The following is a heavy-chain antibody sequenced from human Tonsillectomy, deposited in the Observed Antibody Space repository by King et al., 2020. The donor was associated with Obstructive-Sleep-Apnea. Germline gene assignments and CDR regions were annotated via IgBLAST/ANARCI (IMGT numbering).Heavy chain of an antibody. V-gene: IGHV1-2*02. CDR1: GYTFTGYY. J-gene: IGHJ6*02. Sequence: LQLVQSGAEVKKPGASVKVSCKASGYTFTGYYMHWVRQAPGQGLEWMGWINPNSGGTHFAQKFQGRVTMTRDTSISTAYMELSRLRSDDTAVYYCARENVNTVEECGMDVWGQGTTVTVSS. CDR3: ARENVNTVEECGMDV. CDR2: INPNSGGT. D-gene: IGHD5-12*01.